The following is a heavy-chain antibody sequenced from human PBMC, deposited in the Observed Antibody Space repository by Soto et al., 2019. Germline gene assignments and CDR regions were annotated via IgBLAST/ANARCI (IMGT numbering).Heavy chain of an antibody. D-gene: IGHD2-2*01. J-gene: IGHJ4*02. Sequence: SCAASGFTFSSYAMHWVRQAPGKGLEWVAVISYDGSNKYYADSVKGRFTISRDNSKNTLYLQMNSLRAEDTAVYYCARDARYAGILDYWGQGTLVTVSS. CDR1: GFTFSSYA. CDR3: ARDARYAGILDY. V-gene: IGHV3-30-3*01. CDR2: ISYDGSNK.